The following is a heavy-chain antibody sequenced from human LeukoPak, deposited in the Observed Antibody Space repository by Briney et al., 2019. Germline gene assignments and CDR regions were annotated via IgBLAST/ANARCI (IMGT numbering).Heavy chain of an antibody. CDR1: GLTFSSYW. J-gene: IGHJ4*02. CDR3: ARDPPLYPVNYFDY. D-gene: IGHD2-2*02. CDR2: INQDGSEK. Sequence: GGSLRLSCAASGLTFSSYWMSWVRQAPGEGLEWVANINQDGSEKYYVDSVKGRFTISRDNAKNSLYLQMNSLRAEDTAVYYCARDPPLYPVNYFDYWGQGTLVTVSS. V-gene: IGHV3-7*03.